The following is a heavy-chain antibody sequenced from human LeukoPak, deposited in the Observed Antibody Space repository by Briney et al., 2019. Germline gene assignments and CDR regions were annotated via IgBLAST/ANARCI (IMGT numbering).Heavy chain of an antibody. D-gene: IGHD4-17*01. CDR2: ISVSGGSA. Sequence: PGGSLRLSCAASGFTFSSYAMNWVRQAPGEGLERVSAISVSGGSAYYADSVKGRFTISRDNSKNTLYLQMSSLRAEDTAIYYCAKTPGLGLDDGFGDQFFDYWGQGTLVTVSS. CDR3: AKTPGLGLDDGFGDQFFDY. J-gene: IGHJ4*02. CDR1: GFTFSSYA. V-gene: IGHV3-23*01.